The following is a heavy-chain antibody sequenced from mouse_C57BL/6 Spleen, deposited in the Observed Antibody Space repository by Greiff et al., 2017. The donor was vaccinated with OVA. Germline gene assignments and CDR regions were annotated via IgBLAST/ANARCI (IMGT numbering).Heavy chain of an antibody. V-gene: IGHV3-6*01. CDR2: ISYDGSN. CDR3: ARGGFPGYAMDY. Sequence: VQLQQSGPGLVKPSQSLSLTCSVTGYSITSGYYWNWIRQFPGNKLEWMGYISYDGSNNYNPSLKNRISITRDTSKNQFFLKLNSVTTEDTATYYCARGGFPGYAMDYWGQGTSVTVSS. J-gene: IGHJ4*01. CDR1: GYSITSGYY.